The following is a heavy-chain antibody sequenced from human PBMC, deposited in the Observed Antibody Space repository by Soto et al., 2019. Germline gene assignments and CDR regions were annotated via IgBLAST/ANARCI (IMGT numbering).Heavy chain of an antibody. Sequence: PGGSLRLSCGASGFTFSDYAMSWVRQTPGKGLEWISYISKSSGTKSYADSVTGRFTISRDNARNSLYLQLNSLRDEDTSIYYCARDLNWAFDSWGQGTLVTVSS. CDR1: GFTFSDYA. CDR3: ARDLNWAFDS. CDR2: ISKSSGTK. V-gene: IGHV3-48*02. D-gene: IGHD3-16*01. J-gene: IGHJ4*02.